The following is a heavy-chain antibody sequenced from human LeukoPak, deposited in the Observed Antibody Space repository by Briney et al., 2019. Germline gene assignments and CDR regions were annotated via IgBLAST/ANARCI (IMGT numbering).Heavy chain of an antibody. Sequence: SETLSLTCTVSGGSISSYYWSWIRQPPGKGLEWIGYIYYSGSTNYNPSLKSRVTKSVDTSKNQFSLKLSSVTAADTAVYYCASRKGMYSSGWYAPSYWYFDLWGRGTLVTVSS. CDR3: ASRKGMYSSGWYAPSYWYFDL. CDR1: GGSISSYY. CDR2: IYYSGST. D-gene: IGHD6-19*01. J-gene: IGHJ2*01. V-gene: IGHV4-59*01.